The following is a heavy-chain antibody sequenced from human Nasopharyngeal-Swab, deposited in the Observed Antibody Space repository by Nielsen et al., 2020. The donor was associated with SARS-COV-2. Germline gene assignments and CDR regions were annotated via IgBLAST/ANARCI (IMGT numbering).Heavy chain of an antibody. CDR3: TTDATVGYSSSLDAFDI. D-gene: IGHD6-13*01. V-gene: IGHV3-15*01. Sequence: WIRQPPGKGLEWVGRIKSKTDGGTTDYAAPGKGRFTISRDDSKNTLYLQMNSLKTEDTAVYYCTTDATVGYSSSLDAFDIWGQGTMVTVSS. J-gene: IGHJ3*02. CDR2: IKSKTDGGTT.